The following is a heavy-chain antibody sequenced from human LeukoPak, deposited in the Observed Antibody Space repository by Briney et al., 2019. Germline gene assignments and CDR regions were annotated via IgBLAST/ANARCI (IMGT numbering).Heavy chain of an antibody. D-gene: IGHD6-13*01. V-gene: IGHV3-23*01. CDR3: AKRIAAAGSYFDY. J-gene: IGHJ4*02. Sequence: GGSLRLSCAASGFTFSSYAMSWVRQAPGKGLEWVSAISASGGSTYYADSVKGRFTISRDNSKNTLYLQMNSLRAEDTAVYYCAKRIAAAGSYFDYWGQGTLVTVSS. CDR2: ISASGGST. CDR1: GFTFSSYA.